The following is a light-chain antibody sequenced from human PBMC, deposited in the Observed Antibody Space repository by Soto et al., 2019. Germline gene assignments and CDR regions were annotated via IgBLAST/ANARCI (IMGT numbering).Light chain of an antibody. J-gene: IGKJ2*01. CDR1: QSVSSSY. V-gene: IGKV3-20*01. Sequence: EIVLTQSPGTLSLSPGERATLSCRASQSVSSSYLAWYQQKPGQAPRLLIYGASSRATGIPDRFSGSGSGTDYTLTISRLEPEDFAVYYCQQFGNSPPYTFGQGTKWRSN. CDR3: QQFGNSPPYT. CDR2: GAS.